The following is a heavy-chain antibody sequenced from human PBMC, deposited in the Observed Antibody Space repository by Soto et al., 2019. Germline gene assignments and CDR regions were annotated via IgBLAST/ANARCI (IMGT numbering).Heavy chain of an antibody. CDR3: ARDLFRGYSGYDNDY. D-gene: IGHD5-12*01. CDR2: ISSSSSTI. V-gene: IGHV3-48*01. Sequence: GGSLRLSCAASGFTFSSYSMNWVRQAPGKGLEWVSYISSSSSTIYYADSVKGRFTISRDNAKNSLYLQMNSLRAEDTAVYYCARDLFRGYSGYDNDYWGQGTLVTVSS. CDR1: GFTFSSYS. J-gene: IGHJ4*02.